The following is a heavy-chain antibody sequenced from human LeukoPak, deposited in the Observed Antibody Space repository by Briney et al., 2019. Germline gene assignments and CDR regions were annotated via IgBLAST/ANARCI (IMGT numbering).Heavy chain of an antibody. Sequence: GGSLRLSCAASGFTFSSYWMHWGRQAPGKGLVWVSRINSDGSSTSYADSVKGRFTISRDNAKNTLYLQMNSLRGDDTAVYYCARDPRTMVRGVDAFDIWGQGTLVTVSS. D-gene: IGHD3-10*01. V-gene: IGHV3-74*01. J-gene: IGHJ3*02. CDR2: INSDGSST. CDR1: GFTFSSYW. CDR3: ARDPRTMVRGVDAFDI.